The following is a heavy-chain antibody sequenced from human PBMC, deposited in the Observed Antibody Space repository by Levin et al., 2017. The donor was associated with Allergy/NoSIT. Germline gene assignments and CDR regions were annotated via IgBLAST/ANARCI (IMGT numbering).Heavy chain of an antibody. J-gene: IGHJ6*02. V-gene: IGHV2-70*01. Sequence: SGPTLVKPTQTLTLTCTFSGFSLSTSGMCVSWIRQPPGKALEWLALIDWDDDKYYSTSLKTRLTISKDTSKNQVVLTMTNMDPVDTATYYCARAITGTPTRPYYYYYYGMDVWGQGTTVTVSS. CDR2: IDWDDDK. D-gene: IGHD1-20*01. CDR3: ARAITGTPTRPYYYYYYGMDV. CDR1: GFSLSTSGMC.